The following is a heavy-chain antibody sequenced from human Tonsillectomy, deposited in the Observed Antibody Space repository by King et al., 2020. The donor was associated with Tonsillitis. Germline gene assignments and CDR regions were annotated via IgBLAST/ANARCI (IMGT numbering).Heavy chain of an antibody. CDR2: ISGSGGIT. J-gene: IGHJ4*02. D-gene: IGHD6-13*01. CDR1: GFTFSSYA. V-gene: IGHV3-23*01. CDR3: YIAAAGTCDY. Sequence: VQLLESGGGLVQPGGSLRLSCAASGFTFSSYAMSWVRQAPGKGLEWVSAISGSGGITYYADSVKGLFTIPRDNSKITLYLQMNSLRAEDTAVYYCYIAAAGTCDYWGQGTLVTVSS.